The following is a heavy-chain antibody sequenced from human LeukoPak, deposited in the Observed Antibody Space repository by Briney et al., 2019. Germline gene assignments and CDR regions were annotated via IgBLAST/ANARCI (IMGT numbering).Heavy chain of an antibody. V-gene: IGHV4-34*01. CDR2: INHSGST. D-gene: IGHD2-21*02. J-gene: IGHJ3*02. CDR1: GGSFSGYY. CDR3: ARGPVVVTATDAFDI. Sequence: SETLSLTCAVYGGSFSGYYWSWIRQPPGKGLEWIGEINHSGSTNYNPSLKSRVTISVDTSKNQSSLKLSSVTAADTAVYYCARGPVVVTATDAFDIWGQGTMVTVSS.